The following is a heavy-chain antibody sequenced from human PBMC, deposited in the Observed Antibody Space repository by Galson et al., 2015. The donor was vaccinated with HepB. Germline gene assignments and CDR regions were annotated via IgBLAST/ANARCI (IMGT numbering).Heavy chain of an antibody. J-gene: IGHJ6*03. Sequence: SVKVSCKASGYTFTSYDINWVRQATGQGLEWMGWMNPNSGNTGYAQKFQGRVTMTRNTSISTAYMELSSLRSEDTAVYYCARGRLGYCSGTSCYGYYYYYMDVWGKGTTVTVSS. CDR1: GYTFTSYD. CDR2: MNPNSGNT. V-gene: IGHV1-8*01. CDR3: ARGRLGYCSGTSCYGYYYYYMDV. D-gene: IGHD2-2*01.